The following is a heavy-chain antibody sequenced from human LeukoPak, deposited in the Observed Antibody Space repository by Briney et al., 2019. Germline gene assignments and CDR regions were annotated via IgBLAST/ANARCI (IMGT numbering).Heavy chain of an antibody. V-gene: IGHV4-34*13. CDR3: ASLYSSGWPDYYYYGMDV. Sequence: IXHRASTNYNPALKSRVTISVDTSKNQFSLKLSSVTAADTAVYYCASLYSSGWPDYYYYGMDVWGQGTTVTVSS. D-gene: IGHD6-19*01. J-gene: IGHJ6*02. CDR2: IXHRAST.